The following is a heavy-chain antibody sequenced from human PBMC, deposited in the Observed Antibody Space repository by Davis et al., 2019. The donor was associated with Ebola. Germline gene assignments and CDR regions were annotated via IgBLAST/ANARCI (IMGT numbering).Heavy chain of an antibody. CDR2: IRSKANSYAT. CDR1: GFTFSGSA. D-gene: IGHD3-10*01. CDR3: AKGGYYGSGYDWYYFDY. V-gene: IGHV3-73*01. J-gene: IGHJ4*02. Sequence: GESLKISCAASGFTFSGSAMHWVRQASGKGLEWVGRIRSKANSYATAYAASVKGRFTISRDDSKNTAYLQMNSLRAEDTAVYYCAKGGYYGSGYDWYYFDYWGQGTLVTVSS.